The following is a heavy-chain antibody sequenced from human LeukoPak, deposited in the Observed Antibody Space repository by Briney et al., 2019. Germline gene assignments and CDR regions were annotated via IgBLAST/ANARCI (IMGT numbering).Heavy chain of an antibody. Sequence: GGSLRLSCAASGFTFSSYAMSWVRQAPGKGLEWVSAISGSGGSTYYADSVKGRFTISRDNAKNSLYLQMNSLRAEDTAVYYCARTWSGYYNFDYWGQGTPVTVSS. V-gene: IGHV3-23*01. CDR1: GFTFSSYA. D-gene: IGHD3-3*01. CDR2: ISGSGGST. J-gene: IGHJ4*02. CDR3: ARTWSGYYNFDY.